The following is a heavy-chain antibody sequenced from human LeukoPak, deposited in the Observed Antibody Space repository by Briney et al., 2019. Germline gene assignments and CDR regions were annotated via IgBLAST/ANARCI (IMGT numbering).Heavy chain of an antibody. CDR2: IYYSGST. V-gene: IGHV4-39*01. CDR3: ARTVYSSGWYIDY. Sequence: PSETLSLTCIVSGGSISSSSYYWGWIRQPPGKGLEWIGSIYYSGSTYYNPSLKSRVTISVDTSKNQFSLKLSSVTAADTAVYYCARTVYSSGWYIDYWGQGTLVTVSS. CDR1: GGSISSSSYY. J-gene: IGHJ4*02. D-gene: IGHD6-19*01.